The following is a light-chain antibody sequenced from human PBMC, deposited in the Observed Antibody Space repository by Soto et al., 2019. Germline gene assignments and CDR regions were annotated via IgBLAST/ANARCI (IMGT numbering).Light chain of an antibody. CDR1: SSNIGSNT. Sequence: QSLLPHPPSACWTPGHRVTISCSGSSSNIGSNTVNWYQQLPGTAPKLLIYSNNQRPSGVPDRFSGSKSGTSASLAISGLQSEDEADYYCAAWDDSLNGYVFGTGTKVTVL. CDR3: AAWDDSLNGYV. J-gene: IGLJ1*01. CDR2: SNN. V-gene: IGLV1-44*01.